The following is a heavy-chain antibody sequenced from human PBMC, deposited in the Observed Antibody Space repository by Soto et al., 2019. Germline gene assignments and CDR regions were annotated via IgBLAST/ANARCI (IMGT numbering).Heavy chain of an antibody. Sequence: GGPLTLAFPASGFTFSIYAMSWVPQAPGKGLEWVSAISGSGGSPYYADSVKGRFTISRDNSKNPLYLPMNSLRAEDTAVYYCAKSRWLHRPGNYWGQGT. V-gene: IGHV3-23*01. CDR1: GFTFSIYA. J-gene: IGHJ4*02. D-gene: IGHD5-12*01. CDR2: ISGSGGSP. CDR3: AKSRWLHRPGNY.